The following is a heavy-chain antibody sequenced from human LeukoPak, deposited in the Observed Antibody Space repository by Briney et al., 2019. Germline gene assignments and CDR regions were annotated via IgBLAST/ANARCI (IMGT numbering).Heavy chain of an antibody. CDR1: GYTFTGYY. CDR2: INPNSGGT. Sequence: GASVKVSCKASGYTFTGYYMHWVRQAPGQGLEWMGWINPNSGGTNYAQKLQGRVTMTRDTSISTAYMELSRLRSDDTAVYYCASSSWSVTNWFDPWGQGTLVTVSS. CDR3: ASSSWSVTNWFDP. D-gene: IGHD6-13*01. V-gene: IGHV1-2*02. J-gene: IGHJ5*02.